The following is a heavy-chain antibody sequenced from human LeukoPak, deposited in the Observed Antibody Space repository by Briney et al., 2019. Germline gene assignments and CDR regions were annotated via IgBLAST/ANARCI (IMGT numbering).Heavy chain of an antibody. CDR1: GFTFSSYE. V-gene: IGHV3-48*03. CDR3: AKMSIAARRQNEESGYFDY. Sequence: GGSLRLSCAASGFTFSSYEMNWVRQAPGKGLEWVSYISSGGTTIYYADSVKGRFTISRDNSKNTLYLQMNSLRAEDTAVYYCAKMSIAARRQNEESGYFDYWGQGTLVTVSS. J-gene: IGHJ4*02. D-gene: IGHD6-6*01. CDR2: ISSGGTTI.